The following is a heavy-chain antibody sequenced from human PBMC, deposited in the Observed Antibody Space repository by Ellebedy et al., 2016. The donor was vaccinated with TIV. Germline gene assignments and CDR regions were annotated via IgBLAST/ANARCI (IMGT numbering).Heavy chain of an antibody. J-gene: IGHJ4*02. CDR1: VGSFSDYY. D-gene: IGHD3-10*01. CDR3: ARFGSY. V-gene: IGHV4-34*01. CDR2: INRSGST. Sequence: SETLSLXCAVYVGSFSDYYWTWIRQPPGKGLEWIGEINRSGSTNYSPSLKSRVTISVDTSKNHFSLKLSSVTAADTAVYYCARFGSYWGQGTLVTVSS.